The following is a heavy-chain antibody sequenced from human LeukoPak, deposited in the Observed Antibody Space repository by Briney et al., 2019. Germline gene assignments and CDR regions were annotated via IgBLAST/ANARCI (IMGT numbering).Heavy chain of an antibody. Sequence: ASVKVSCKVSGYTLTELSMHWVRQAPGKGLEWMGGFDPEDGETIYAQKFQGRVTMTEDTSTDTAYMELSSLRSEDTAVYYCATGGINSGGYYFDYWGQGTLVTVSS. J-gene: IGHJ4*02. CDR3: ATGGINSGGYYFDY. V-gene: IGHV1-24*01. D-gene: IGHD1-26*01. CDR2: FDPEDGET. CDR1: GYTLTELS.